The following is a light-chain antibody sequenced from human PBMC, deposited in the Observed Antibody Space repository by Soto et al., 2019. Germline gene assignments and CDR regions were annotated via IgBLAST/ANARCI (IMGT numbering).Light chain of an antibody. J-gene: IGLJ1*01. CDR1: SSDVGGYDY. Sequence: QSALTQPPSASGSPGRSVTISCTGTSSDVGGYDYVSWFQQHPGKAPKLIIYEVTKRPSGVPDRFSASKSGNTASLTVSGLQAEDEADYYCSSFTTSRAYVFGLGTKLTVL. CDR2: EVT. CDR3: SSFTTSRAYV. V-gene: IGLV2-8*01.